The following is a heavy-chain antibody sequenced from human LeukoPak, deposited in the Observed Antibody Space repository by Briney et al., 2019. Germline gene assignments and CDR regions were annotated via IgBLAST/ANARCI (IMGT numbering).Heavy chain of an antibody. V-gene: IGHV4-59*01. CDR1: GDSISGYY. CDR2: IYSSGTT. J-gene: IGHJ5*02. D-gene: IGHD6-25*01. Sequence: SETLSLTCTVSGDSISGYYWSWIRQPPGKGLEWIAFIYSSGTTNYNPSLKSRVSISVDTSNNQFSLNVNSVTAADTAVYYCARGGASSEWFDPWGQGTLVTVSS. CDR3: ARGGASSEWFDP.